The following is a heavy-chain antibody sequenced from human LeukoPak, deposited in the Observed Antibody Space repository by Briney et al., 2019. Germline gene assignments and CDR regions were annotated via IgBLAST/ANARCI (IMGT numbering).Heavy chain of an antibody. Sequence: GGSLRLSCAASGFDLNTYEMNWVRQAPGKWLEWIADITISGHTKNYADSVKGRFTISRDNAGTSLYLQMNSLRVEDRGVYYCARGDPHADLWGQGTLVSVSS. CDR2: ITISGHTK. V-gene: IGHV3-48*03. J-gene: IGHJ5*02. CDR3: ARGDPHADL. CDR1: GFDLNTYE.